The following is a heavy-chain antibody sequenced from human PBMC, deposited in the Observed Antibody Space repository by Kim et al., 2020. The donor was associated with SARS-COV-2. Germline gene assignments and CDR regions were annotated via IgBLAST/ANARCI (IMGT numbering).Heavy chain of an antibody. J-gene: IGHJ6*02. CDR3: ARDSAPKKYYYAMDV. CDR1: GGSISTGGYY. CDR2: IYHSGST. Sequence: SETLSLTCTVSGGSISTGGYYWSWVRQLPGKGLEWIGYIYHSGSTYYNPSLKSRVNISIDTSKNQFSLEVRSVTAADTAAYYCARDSAPKKYYYAMDVWGQGSKVTVSS. V-gene: IGHV4-31*03.